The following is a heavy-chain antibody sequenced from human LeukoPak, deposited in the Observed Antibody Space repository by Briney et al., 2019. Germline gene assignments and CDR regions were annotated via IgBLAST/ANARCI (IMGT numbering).Heavy chain of an antibody. V-gene: IGHV3-7*04. CDR2: IKQDGSDK. D-gene: IGHD5-12*01. CDR3: AGDIVASLPYYYGMDV. J-gene: IGHJ6*02. CDR1: GFTFSSYW. Sequence: GGSLRLSCAASGFTFSSYWMSWVRQAPGKGLEWVANIKQDGSDKYYVDSVKGRFTISRDNAKNSLYLQMNSLRAEDTAVYYCAGDIVASLPYYYGMDVWGQGTTVTVSS.